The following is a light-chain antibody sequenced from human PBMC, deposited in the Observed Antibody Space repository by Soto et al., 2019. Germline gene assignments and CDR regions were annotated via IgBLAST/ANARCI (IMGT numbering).Light chain of an antibody. CDR3: QSYDNTYVI. Sequence: NFLLTQPHSVSESPGKTVTISCTRNSGSIASKYVQWYQQRPGSSPTIVIYEDDQRPSGVPDRFSGSIDYSSNSASLTISGLKTDDDADYYCQSYDNTYVIFGGGTKLTVL. J-gene: IGLJ2*01. CDR1: SGSIASKY. CDR2: EDD. V-gene: IGLV6-57*01.